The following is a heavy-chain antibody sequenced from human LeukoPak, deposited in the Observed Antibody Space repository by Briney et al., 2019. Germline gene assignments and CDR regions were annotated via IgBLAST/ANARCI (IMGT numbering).Heavy chain of an antibody. Sequence: GGSLRLSCAASGFTFSNAWTSWVRQAPGKGLEWVGRIKSKTDGGTTDYAAPVKGRFTISRDDSKNTLYLQMNSLKTEDTAVYYCTTWYSSGWYSPGVDYWGQGTLVTVSS. CDR3: TTWYSSGWYSPGVDY. J-gene: IGHJ4*02. CDR2: IKSKTDGGTT. CDR1: GFTFSNAW. D-gene: IGHD6-19*01. V-gene: IGHV3-15*01.